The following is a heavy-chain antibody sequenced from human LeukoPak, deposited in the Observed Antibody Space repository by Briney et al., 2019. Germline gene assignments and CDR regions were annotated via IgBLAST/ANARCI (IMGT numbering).Heavy chain of an antibody. V-gene: IGHV1-18*01. J-gene: IGHJ5*02. CDR2: ISAYNGNT. D-gene: IGHD3-10*01. CDR1: GYTFTSYG. CDR3: ARRGITMVRGVIITLDNWFDP. Sequence: GASVKVSFKASGYTFTSYGISWVRQAPGQGLEWMGWISAYNGNTNYAQKLQGRVTMTTDTSTSTAYMELRSLRSDDTAVYYCARRGITMVRGVIITLDNWFDPWGQGTLVTVSS.